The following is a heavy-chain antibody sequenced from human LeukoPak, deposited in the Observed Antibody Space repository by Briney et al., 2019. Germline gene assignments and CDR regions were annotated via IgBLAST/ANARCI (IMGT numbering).Heavy chain of an antibody. J-gene: IGHJ4*02. V-gene: IGHV1-18*01. CDR3: AREIRLTGPPTAIDY. Sequence: ASVKVSCKASGYTFTSYGISWVRQAPGQGLEWMGWISAYNGNTNYAQKLQGRVTMTTDTSTSTAYMELRSLRSDDTAVYYCAREIRLTGPPTAIDYWGQGTLVTVSS. CDR2: ISAYNGNT. CDR1: GYTFTSYG. D-gene: IGHD7-27*01.